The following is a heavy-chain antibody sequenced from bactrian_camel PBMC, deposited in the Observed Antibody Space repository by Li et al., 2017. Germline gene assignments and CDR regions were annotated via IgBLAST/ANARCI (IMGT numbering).Heavy chain of an antibody. CDR1: GVTLISNC. J-gene: IGHJ4*01. V-gene: IGHV3S1*01. CDR2: IYTGGGST. D-gene: IGHD6*01. CDR3: AANRLCPRTWNGDTWYRVTWYGY. Sequence: HVQLVESGGGLVQPGGSLRLSCAVSGVTLISNCMGWFRQAPGKEREGVAGIYTGGGSTYYGDSVKGRFTISQDNAKNTVYLQMDSLKPEDTAMYYCAANRLCPRTWNGDTWYRVTWYGYWGQGTQVTVS.